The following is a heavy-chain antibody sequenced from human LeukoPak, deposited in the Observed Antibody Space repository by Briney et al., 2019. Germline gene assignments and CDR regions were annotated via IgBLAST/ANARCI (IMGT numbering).Heavy chain of an antibody. J-gene: IGHJ4*02. V-gene: IGHV3-66*04. CDR2: IYSGGST. Sequence: GGSLRLSCAASGFIFSDYYMNWIRQAPGKGLEWVSVIYSGGSTYYADSVKGRFTISRDNSKNTLYLQMNSLRAEDTAVYYCARPSGSHNGDLDYWGQGTLVTVSS. CDR1: GFIFSDYY. CDR3: ARPSGSHNGDLDY. D-gene: IGHD3-10*01.